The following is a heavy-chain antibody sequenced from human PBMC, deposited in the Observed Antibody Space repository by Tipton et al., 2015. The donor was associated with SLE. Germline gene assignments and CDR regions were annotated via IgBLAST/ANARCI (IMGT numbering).Heavy chain of an antibody. Sequence: QLVQSGAEVKKPGASVKVSCKASGYRLTDTYLHWVRQAPGQGLQWMGRINPDDGDTISAQNIQDRITMTRDTSISTAFLELRSLTFDDTAVYYCSRGCRTATGIFDIWGQGTLVSVSS. CDR3: SRGCRTATGIFDI. D-gene: IGHD6-13*01. CDR2: INPDDGDT. V-gene: IGHV1-2*02. CDR1: GYRLTDTY. J-gene: IGHJ4*02.